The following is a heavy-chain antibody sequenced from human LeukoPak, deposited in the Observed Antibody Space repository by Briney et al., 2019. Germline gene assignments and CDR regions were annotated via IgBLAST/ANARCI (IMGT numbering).Heavy chain of an antibody. J-gene: IGHJ4*02. CDR2: ISSSGSGDNT. CDR1: GVTLSTYA. CDR3: AKEGFDS. V-gene: IGHV3-23*01. Sequence: GGSLGLSCAASGVTLSTYAMSWARQAPGKGLEWVSGISSSGSGDNTYYADSVKGRFTISRDSSKNTLFLHMNTLRAEDTAIYYCAKEGFDSWGQGTLVTVSS.